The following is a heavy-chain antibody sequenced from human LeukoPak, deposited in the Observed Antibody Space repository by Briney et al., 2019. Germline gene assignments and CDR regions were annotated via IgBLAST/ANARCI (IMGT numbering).Heavy chain of an antibody. D-gene: IGHD1-26*01. CDR3: ARKAQTGSHSGPFDI. J-gene: IGHJ3*02. CDR2: ISTDSLTI. CDR1: GFTFSSYG. Sequence: TGGSLRLSCAASGFTFSSYGMHWVRQAPGKGLEWISSISTDSLTIKYADFVSGQFTISRDNAEHLLFLQMNSLRAEDTAVYYCARKAQTGSHSGPFDIWGQGTLVTVSS. V-gene: IGHV3-48*04.